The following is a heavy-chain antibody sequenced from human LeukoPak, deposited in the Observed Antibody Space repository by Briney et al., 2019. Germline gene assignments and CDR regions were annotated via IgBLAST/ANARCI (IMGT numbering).Heavy chain of an antibody. J-gene: IGHJ4*02. CDR1: GYTFSGYN. CDR2: INPHSGGT. V-gene: IGHV1-2*06. CDR3: ARSQTLIDY. Sequence: ASVKVSXKTSGYTFSGYNIHWVRQAPGQGLEWMGHINPHSGGTNSAQKFQGRVTMTRDTSISTAYMELSRLRSDDTATYYCARSQTLIDYWGQGTVVTVSS.